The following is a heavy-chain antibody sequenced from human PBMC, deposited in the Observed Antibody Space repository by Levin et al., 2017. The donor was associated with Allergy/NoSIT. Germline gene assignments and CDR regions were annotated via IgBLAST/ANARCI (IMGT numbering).Heavy chain of an antibody. Sequence: PSETLSLTCAVSGGSISSSNWWSWVRQPPGKGLEWIGEIYHSGSTNYNPSLKSRVTISVDKSKNQFSLKLSSVTAADTAVYYCARDPSGYCSGGSCYPAPKYFQHWGQGTLVTVSS. CDR3: ARDPSGYCSGGSCYPAPKYFQH. CDR2: IYHSGST. V-gene: IGHV4-4*02. CDR1: GGSISSSNW. D-gene: IGHD2-15*01. J-gene: IGHJ1*01.